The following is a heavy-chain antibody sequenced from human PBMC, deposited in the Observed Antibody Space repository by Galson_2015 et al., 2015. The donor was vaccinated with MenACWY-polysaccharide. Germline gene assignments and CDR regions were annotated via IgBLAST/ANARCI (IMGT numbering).Heavy chain of an antibody. V-gene: IGHV3-7*01. CDR2: VKHDGRET. J-gene: IGHJ4*02. D-gene: IGHD2-21*01. CDR1: GLVFDNYW. Sequence: SLRLSCAASGLVFDNYWLSWLRQSPGKGLGREANVKHDGRETYYLDSVKGRFVVSRVIAMNALYMQMCSLRAEDTAVYYCVRDLCCGRAACFYFNFCGQGTLVTVSS. CDR3: VRDLCCGRAACFYFNF.